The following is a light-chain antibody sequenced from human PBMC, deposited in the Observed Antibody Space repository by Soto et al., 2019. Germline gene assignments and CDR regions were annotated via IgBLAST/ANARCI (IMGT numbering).Light chain of an antibody. CDR1: QSINNK. Sequence: EILMTQSPATLSVSPWERVTLSCRASQSINNKVAWYQQKPGQAPRLLIYGASTRATGISARFSGSGSGTEYTLTISSLQSEDFAVYYCQQYNNWPPITFGQGTRLEIK. CDR2: GAS. J-gene: IGKJ5*01. CDR3: QQYNNWPPIT. V-gene: IGKV3-15*01.